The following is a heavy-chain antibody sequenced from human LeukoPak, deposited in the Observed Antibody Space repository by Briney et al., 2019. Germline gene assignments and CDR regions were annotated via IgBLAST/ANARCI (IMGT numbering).Heavy chain of an antibody. V-gene: IGHV4-34*01. Sequence: SETLSLTCAVYGGSFSGYYWSWIRQPPGKGLEWIGEINHSGSTNYNPSLKSRVTISVDTSKNLFSLRLRSVTAADTAVYYCARFDYYDGSGYFSGFDYWGQGILVTVSS. CDR3: ARFDYYDGSGYFSGFDY. D-gene: IGHD3-22*01. CDR2: INHSGST. J-gene: IGHJ4*02. CDR1: GGSFSGYY.